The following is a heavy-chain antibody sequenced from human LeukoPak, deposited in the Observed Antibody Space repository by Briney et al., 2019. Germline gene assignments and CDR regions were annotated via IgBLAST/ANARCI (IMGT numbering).Heavy chain of an antibody. J-gene: IGHJ4*02. CDR3: ARAGRGLRYFDWLTYDY. D-gene: IGHD3-9*01. CDR2: ISGSGGST. V-gene: IGHV3-23*01. Sequence: PGGSLRLSCAASGFTFSSYAMSWVRQAPGKGLEWVSAISGSGGSTNYADSVKGRFTISRDNAKNTLYLQMNSLRAEDTAVYYCARAGRGLRYFDWLTYDYWGQGTLVTVSS. CDR1: GFTFSSYA.